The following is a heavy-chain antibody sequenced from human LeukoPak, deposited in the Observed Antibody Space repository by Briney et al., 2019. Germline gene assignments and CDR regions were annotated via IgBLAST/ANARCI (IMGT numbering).Heavy chain of an antibody. Sequence: SQTLSLTCTVSGGSISSGDYYWSWIRQPPGKGLEWIGYICYSGSTYYNPSLKSRVTISVDTSKNQFSLKLSSVTVADTAVYYCARESSRVAATYYWGQGTLVTVSS. CDR3: ARESSRVAATYY. D-gene: IGHD2-15*01. J-gene: IGHJ4*02. CDR2: ICYSGST. CDR1: GGSISSGDYY. V-gene: IGHV4-30-4*01.